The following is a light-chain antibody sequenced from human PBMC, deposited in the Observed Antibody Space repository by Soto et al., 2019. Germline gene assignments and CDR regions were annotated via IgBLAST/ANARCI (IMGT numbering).Light chain of an antibody. V-gene: IGKV1-12*01. CDR1: QVISGW. Sequence: DIQMTPSPSFVSASVGHRVTITCRASQVISGWLAWHQQKPGKAPKLLIYAASSLHSGVPPRLSGSGSGTDFTLTISSLQHEDSSTYYCQHAGAFGGGTKVE. CDR2: AAS. CDR3: QHAGA. J-gene: IGKJ4*02.